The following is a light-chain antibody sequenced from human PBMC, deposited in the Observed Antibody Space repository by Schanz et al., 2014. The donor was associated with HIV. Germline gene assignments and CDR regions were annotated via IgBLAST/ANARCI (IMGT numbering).Light chain of an antibody. Sequence: QSALTQPPSVSGSPGQSVTVSCTGDTTDVGAYKYVSWYQQHPGKAPKVLIYDVTKRPSGVPDRFSGSKSGKTASLTISGLQAEDEGDYYCCSYEGTYMSVVFGGGTKLTVL. CDR2: DVT. CDR1: TTDVGAYKY. V-gene: IGLV2-11*01. J-gene: IGLJ2*01. CDR3: CSYEGTYMSVV.